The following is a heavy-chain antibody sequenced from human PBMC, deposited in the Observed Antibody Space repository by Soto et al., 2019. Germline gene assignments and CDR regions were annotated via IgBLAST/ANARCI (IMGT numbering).Heavy chain of an antibody. V-gene: IGHV5-10-1*01. CDR1: GYSFTSYW. CDR3: ARTDTYYYDSSGLAFDI. D-gene: IGHD3-22*01. Sequence: ESLKISCKGSGYSFTSYWISWVRQMPGKGLEWMGRIDPSDSYTNYSPSFQGHVTISADKSISTAYLQWSSLKASDTAMYYCARTDTYYYDSSGLAFDIWGQGTMVTVSS. J-gene: IGHJ3*02. CDR2: IDPSDSYT.